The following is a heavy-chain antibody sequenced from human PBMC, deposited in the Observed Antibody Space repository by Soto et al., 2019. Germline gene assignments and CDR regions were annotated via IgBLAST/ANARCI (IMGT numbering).Heavy chain of an antibody. Sequence: TSETLSLTCTVSGGFVSSYYWSWIRQPPGKGLEWIGYIYYSGSPSYNPSLKSRVTISVDTSKNQFSLNLSSVTAADTAVYYCARHGGSTWVADYWGQGTLVTVSS. V-gene: IGHV4-59*08. CDR2: IYYSGSP. D-gene: IGHD3-3*01. CDR1: GGFVSSYY. CDR3: ARHGGSTWVADY. J-gene: IGHJ4*02.